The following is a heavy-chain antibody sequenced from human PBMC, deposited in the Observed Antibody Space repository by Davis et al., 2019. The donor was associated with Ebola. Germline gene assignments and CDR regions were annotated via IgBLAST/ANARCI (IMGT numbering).Heavy chain of an antibody. D-gene: IGHD5-24*01. CDR3: ARQRWLQSYYFDY. V-gene: IGHV3-23*01. Sequence: GESLKISCAASGFTFSGSAMHWVRQAPGKGLEWVSAISGSGGSTYYADSVKGRFTISRDNSKNTLYLQMNSLRAEDTAVYYCARQRWLQSYYFDYWGQGTLVTVSS. J-gene: IGHJ4*02. CDR1: GFTFSGSA. CDR2: ISGSGGST.